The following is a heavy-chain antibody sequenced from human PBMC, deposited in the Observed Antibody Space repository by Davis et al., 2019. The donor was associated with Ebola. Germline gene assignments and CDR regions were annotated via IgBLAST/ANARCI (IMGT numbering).Heavy chain of an antibody. J-gene: IGHJ4*02. CDR2: IYYSGST. CDR3: ARRRAAAVDD. V-gene: IGHV4-39*01. CDR1: GGSISSSSYY. Sequence: PSETLSLTCTVSGGSISSSSYYWGWIRQPPGKGLEWIGSIYYSGSTYYNPSLKSRVTISVDTSKNQFSLKLSSVTAADTAVYYCARRRAAAVDDWGQGTLVTVSS. D-gene: IGHD6-13*01.